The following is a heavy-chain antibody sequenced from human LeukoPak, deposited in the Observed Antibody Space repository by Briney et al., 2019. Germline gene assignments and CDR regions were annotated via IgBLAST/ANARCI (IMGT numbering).Heavy chain of an antibody. J-gene: IGHJ4*02. CDR3: ARVTYGSGTYGAFDY. D-gene: IGHD3-10*01. Sequence: GGSLRLSCAASGFTFSSFGMSWVRQAPGKGLEWVSTISGSGDNTYYADSVKGRFTISRDNSKNTLYLQMNSLRAEDTAVYYCARVTYGSGTYGAFDYWGQGTLVTVSS. V-gene: IGHV3-23*01. CDR2: ISGSGDNT. CDR1: GFTFSSFG.